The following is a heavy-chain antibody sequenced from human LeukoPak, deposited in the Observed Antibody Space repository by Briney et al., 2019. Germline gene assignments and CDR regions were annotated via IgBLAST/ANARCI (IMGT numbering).Heavy chain of an antibody. V-gene: IGHV4-34*01. CDR3: ARQRSGWYMGNWFDP. CDR2: INHRGNT. D-gene: IGHD6-19*01. J-gene: IGHJ5*02. CDR1: GGSFSGHY. Sequence: PSETLSLTCAVYGGSFSGHYWTWIRQPPGKGLEWIGEINHRGNTNYNPSLKSRVTILVDTSKNQFSLKLGSVTAADTAVYYCARQRSGWYMGNWFDPWGQGTLVTVSS.